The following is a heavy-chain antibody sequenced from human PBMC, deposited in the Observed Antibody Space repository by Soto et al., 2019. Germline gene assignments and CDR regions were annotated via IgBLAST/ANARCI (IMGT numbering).Heavy chain of an antibody. CDR2: ISAYNGNT. D-gene: IGHD4-17*01. J-gene: IGHJ3*02. V-gene: IGHV1-18*04. CDR1: GYTFTSYG. CDR3: ARDWGDYGVNDDFDI. Sequence: ASVKVSCKASGYTFTSYGISWVRQAPGQGLEWMGWISAYNGNTNYAQKLQGRVTMTTDTSTSTAYMELRSLRSDDTAVYYCARDWGDYGVNDDFDIWGQGTMVTVSS.